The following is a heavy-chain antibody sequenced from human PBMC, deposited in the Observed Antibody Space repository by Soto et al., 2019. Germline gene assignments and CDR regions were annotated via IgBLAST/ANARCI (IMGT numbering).Heavy chain of an antibody. J-gene: IGHJ4*02. V-gene: IGHV3-23*01. CDR2: IVGNGGSS. CDR1: GFTFSIYA. CDR3: ATGQSARSFSELGN. D-gene: IGHD6-13*01. Sequence: EVQLLESGGGLVQPGGSLRLSCAASGFTFSIYAMSWVRQAPGKGLEWVSGIVGNGGSSFYADSVKGRLTISRDDSKNILFLQMNSLRAEDTATYSCATGQSARSFSELGNWGQGALVSVSS.